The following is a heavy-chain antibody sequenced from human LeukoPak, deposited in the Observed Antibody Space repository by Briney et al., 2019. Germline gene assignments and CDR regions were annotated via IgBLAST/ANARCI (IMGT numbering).Heavy chain of an antibody. Sequence: SVKVSCKASGGTFSSYAISWVRQAPGQGLEWMGGIIPIFGTANYAQKFQGRVTITADESTSTAYTELSSLRSEDTAVYYCARSITMDVNGMDVWGQGTTVTVSS. D-gene: IGHD3-10*01. V-gene: IGHV1-69*13. CDR2: IIPIFGTA. CDR3: ARSITMDVNGMDV. CDR1: GGTFSSYA. J-gene: IGHJ6*02.